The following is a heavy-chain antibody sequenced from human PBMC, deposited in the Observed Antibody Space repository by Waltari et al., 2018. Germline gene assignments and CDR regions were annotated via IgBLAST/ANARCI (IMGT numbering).Heavy chain of an antibody. Sequence: QVQLQESGPGLVKPSETLSLTCTVPGGAISSYYCSWIRQPPGKGLEWIGYIYYSGSTNYNPSLKSRVTISVDTSKNQFSLKLSSVTAADTAVYYCARGISTTGWFDPWGQGTLVTVSS. CDR2: IYYSGST. J-gene: IGHJ5*02. CDR3: ARGISTTGWFDP. D-gene: IGHD1-1*01. CDR1: GGAISSYY. V-gene: IGHV4-59*01.